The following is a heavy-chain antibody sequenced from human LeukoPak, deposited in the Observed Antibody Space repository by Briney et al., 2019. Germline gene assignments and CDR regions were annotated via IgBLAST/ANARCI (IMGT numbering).Heavy chain of an antibody. CDR2: NNGDGSTT. V-gene: IGHV3-74*01. Sequence: GGSLRLTCVASGLTFSSDWMTWVRQAPGKGLMYISRNNGDGSTTNYADVVKGRFTMSRDNVKNTLYLQMNSLRVEDTAVYYCARDPRNVGLAPWGQGTLATVSS. D-gene: IGHD2-15*01. J-gene: IGHJ5*02. CDR3: ARDPRNVGLAP. CDR1: GLTFSSDW.